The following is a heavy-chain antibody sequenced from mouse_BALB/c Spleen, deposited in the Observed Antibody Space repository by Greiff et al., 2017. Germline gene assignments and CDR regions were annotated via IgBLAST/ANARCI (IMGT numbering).Heavy chain of an antibody. V-gene: IGHV2-9*02. CDR1: GFSLTSYG. CDR2: IWAGGST. CDR3: AREGYRYDGEAFAY. D-gene: IGHD2-14*01. J-gene: IGHJ3*01. Sequence: VKVVESGPGLVAPSQSLSITCTVSGFSLTSYGVHWVRQPPGKGLEWLGVIWAGGSTNYNSALMSRLSISKDNSKSQVFLKMNSLQTDDTAMYYCAREGYRYDGEAFAYWGQGTLVTVSA.